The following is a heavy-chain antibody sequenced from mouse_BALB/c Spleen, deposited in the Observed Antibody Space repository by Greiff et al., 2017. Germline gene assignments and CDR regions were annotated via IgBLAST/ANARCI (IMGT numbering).Heavy chain of an antibody. CDR2: ISSGSSTI. Sequence: EVKLMESGGGLVQPGGSRKLSCAASGFTFSSFGMHWVRQAPEKGLEWVAYISSGSSTIYYADTVKGRFTISRDNPKNTLFLQMTSLRSEDTAMYYCARYRYDGYAMDYWGQGTSVTVSS. V-gene: IGHV5-17*02. CDR3: ARYRYDGYAMDY. D-gene: IGHD2-14*01. CDR1: GFTFSSFG. J-gene: IGHJ4*01.